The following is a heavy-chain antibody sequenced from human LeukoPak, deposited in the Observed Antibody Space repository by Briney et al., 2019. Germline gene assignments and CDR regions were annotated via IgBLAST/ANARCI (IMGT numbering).Heavy chain of an antibody. CDR3: ARGRTYYYDSSGYDGAFDI. CDR2: IRSDGSNK. V-gene: IGHV3-30*02. CDR1: GFSFSSYG. Sequence: GGSLRLSCAGSGFSFSSYGMHWVRQAPGKGLEWMAFIRSDGSNKYYADSVKGRFTISRENAKNSLYLQMNSLRAGDTAVYYCARGRTYYYDSSGYDGAFDIWGQGTMVTVSS. D-gene: IGHD3-22*01. J-gene: IGHJ3*02.